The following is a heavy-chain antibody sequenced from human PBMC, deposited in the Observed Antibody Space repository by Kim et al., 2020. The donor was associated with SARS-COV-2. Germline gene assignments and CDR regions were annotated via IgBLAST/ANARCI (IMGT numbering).Heavy chain of an antibody. J-gene: IGHJ3*02. Sequence: SETLSLTCTVSGGSISSYYWSWIRQPAGKGLEWIGRISNTGSTNYNPSLKSRVTMSVDPSKNHFFLKLTSVTAADTAVYYCAGGYYEHWLASPGHFDIWGLGAMVTGPS. CDR1: GGSISSYY. CDR3: AGGYYEHWLASPGHFDI. V-gene: IGHV4-4*07. CDR2: ISNTGST. D-gene: IGHD6-19*01.